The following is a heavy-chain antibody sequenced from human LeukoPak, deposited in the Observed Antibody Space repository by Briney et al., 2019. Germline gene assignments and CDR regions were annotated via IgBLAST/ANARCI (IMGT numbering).Heavy chain of an antibody. J-gene: IGHJ3*02. CDR1: GGSFSGYY. V-gene: IGHV4-34*01. CDR2: INHSGST. Sequence: SETLSLTCAVYGGSFSGYYWSWIRQPPGKGLEWIGEINHSGSTNYNPSLKSRVTISVDTSKNQFSLKLSSVTAADTAVYYCARSVTSQSGAFDSWGEGTMVTVSS. D-gene: IGHD4-11*01. CDR3: ARSVTSQSGAFDS.